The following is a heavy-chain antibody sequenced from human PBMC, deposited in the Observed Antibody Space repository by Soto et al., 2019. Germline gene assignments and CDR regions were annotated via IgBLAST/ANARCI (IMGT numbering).Heavy chain of an antibody. J-gene: IGHJ4*02. CDR2: IYYSGST. CDR1: GGSISNYY. D-gene: IGHD6-13*01. CDR3: ARRIPTAGLFDY. Sequence: SETLSLTCTVSGGSISNYYWTWIRQPPGKGLEWIGYIYYSGSTNYNPSLKSRVTISVDTSKNQFSLKLSSVTATDTAVYYCARRIPTAGLFDYWGQGTLVTVSS. V-gene: IGHV4-59*12.